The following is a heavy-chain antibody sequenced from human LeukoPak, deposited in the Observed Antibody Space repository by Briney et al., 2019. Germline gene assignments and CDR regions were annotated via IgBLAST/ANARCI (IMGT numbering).Heavy chain of an antibody. CDR1: GYTFTRNF. CDR2: FNPSGGGA. V-gene: IGHV1-46*01. J-gene: IGHJ4*02. Sequence: ASVKVSCKASGYTFTRNFMHWVRQAPGQGLEWMGVFNPSGGGATYSQNFQGRVTMTSDTSTSTVYLEMSSLRSEDTAVYYCARESCSGGFWYYFDYWGQGTLVTVSS. D-gene: IGHD2-15*01. CDR3: ARESCSGGFWYYFDY.